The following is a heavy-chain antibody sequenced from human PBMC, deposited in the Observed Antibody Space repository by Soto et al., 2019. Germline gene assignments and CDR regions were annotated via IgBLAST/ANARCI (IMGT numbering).Heavy chain of an antibody. CDR2: IFLSGTT. V-gene: IGHV4-30-2*01. J-gene: IGHJ4*02. CDR1: GDSLNSGTYS. CDR3: ARSREFDY. Sequence: SETLSLTCAVSGDSLNSGTYSWNWIRQPPGKGLEWIGYIFLSGTTYYNPSLKSRVTISVDRSRNQFSLKLTSVTAADTAVYYCARSREFDYWGQGTLVTVSS.